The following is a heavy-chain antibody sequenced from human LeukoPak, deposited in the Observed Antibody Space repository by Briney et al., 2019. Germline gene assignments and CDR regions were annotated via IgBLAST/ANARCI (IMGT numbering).Heavy chain of an antibody. CDR1: GYTFTSYG. Sequence: ASVKVSCKASGYTFTSYGISWVRQAPGQGLEWMGWISAYNGNTNYAQKLQGRVTMTTDTSTSTAYMELRSLRSDDTAVYYCARDSYNWNDGAFDIWGKGTTVTVSS. D-gene: IGHD1-1*01. CDR2: ISAYNGNT. V-gene: IGHV1-18*01. CDR3: ARDSYNWNDGAFDI. J-gene: IGHJ6*04.